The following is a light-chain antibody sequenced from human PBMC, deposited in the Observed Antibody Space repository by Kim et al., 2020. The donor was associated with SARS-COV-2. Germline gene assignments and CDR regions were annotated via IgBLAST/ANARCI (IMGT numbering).Light chain of an antibody. CDR2: QDT. J-gene: IGLJ2*01. Sequence: VSPGQTASITCSGDKLGDKYACWYQQKPGQSPVLVIYQDTKRPSGIPERFSGSNSGNTATLTISGTQAMDEADYYCQAWDSSTYVVFGGGTQLTVL. V-gene: IGLV3-1*01. CDR3: QAWDSSTYVV. CDR1: KLGDKY.